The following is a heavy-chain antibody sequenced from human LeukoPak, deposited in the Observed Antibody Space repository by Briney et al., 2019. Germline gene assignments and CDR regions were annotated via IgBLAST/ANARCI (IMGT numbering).Heavy chain of an antibody. CDR2: IYHSGST. CDR3: ARDQHGSGSYPD. Sequence: SETLSLTCTVSGGSISSYYWSWIRQPPGKGLEWIGYIYHSGSTYYNPSLKSRVTISVDRSKNQFSLKLSSVTAADTAVYYCARDQHGSGSYPDWGQGTLVTVFS. CDR1: GGSISSYY. D-gene: IGHD3-10*01. J-gene: IGHJ4*02. V-gene: IGHV4-59*12.